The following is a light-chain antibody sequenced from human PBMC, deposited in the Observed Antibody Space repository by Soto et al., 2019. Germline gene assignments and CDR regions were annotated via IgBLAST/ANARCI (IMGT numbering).Light chain of an antibody. CDR2: EVN. CDR3: SSHTYTVTLL. CDR1: SRGVGGYNY. Sequence: QSALTQPASVSGSVGQSITISCTGTSRGVGGYNYVSWYQQHPGKAPKLIISEVNNRPSGVSNRFSGSKSGNTASLTISGLQAEDEADYYCSSHTYTVTLLFGGGTQLTVL. J-gene: IGLJ2*01. V-gene: IGLV2-14*01.